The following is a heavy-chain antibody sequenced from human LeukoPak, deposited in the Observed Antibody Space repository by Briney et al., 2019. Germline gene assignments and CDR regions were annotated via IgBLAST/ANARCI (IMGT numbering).Heavy chain of an antibody. J-gene: IGHJ5*02. CDR3: ARANSDFRGIAAAGDNWFDP. Sequence: PSETLSLTCTVSGGSISSSNYYWGWIRQSPGKGLEWIGSIYYSGRTYYNPSLRSRVTISVDTSKNQFSLKLRSVTAADTAVYYCARANSDFRGIAAAGDNWFDPWGQGTLVTVSS. V-gene: IGHV4-39*07. CDR2: IYYSGRT. D-gene: IGHD6-13*01. CDR1: GGSISSSNYY.